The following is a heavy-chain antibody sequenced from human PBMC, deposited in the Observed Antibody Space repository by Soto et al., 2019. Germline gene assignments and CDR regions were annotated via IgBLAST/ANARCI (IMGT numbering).Heavy chain of an antibody. Sequence: QVQLQESGPGLVKPSETLSLTCTVSGGSVSSGSYYWSWIRQPPGKGLEWIGYIYYSGSTNYNPSLKSRVTKSQATSKHQFSQKLSSVTAADTAVYYCARDERSSGRAHDWFDPWGQGTLVTVSS. D-gene: IGHD3-10*01. V-gene: IGHV4-61*01. CDR1: GGSVSSGSYY. CDR3: ARDERSSGRAHDWFDP. CDR2: IYYSGST. J-gene: IGHJ5*02.